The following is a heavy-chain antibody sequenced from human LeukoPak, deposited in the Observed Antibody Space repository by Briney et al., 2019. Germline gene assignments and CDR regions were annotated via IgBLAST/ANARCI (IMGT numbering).Heavy chain of an antibody. J-gene: IGHJ4*02. CDR2: ITSNGGTT. D-gene: IGHD3-22*01. CDR1: GFTFSSYI. Sequence: PGRSLRLSCSASGFTFSSYIMHWARQAPGKGLEYISAITSNGGTTYYADSVKGRVTISRDNSKNTMYLQMSSLRPEDTAVYYCLKDDSSYYDRNATYFWGQGTLVTVSS. V-gene: IGHV3-64D*09. CDR3: LKDDSSYYDRNATYF.